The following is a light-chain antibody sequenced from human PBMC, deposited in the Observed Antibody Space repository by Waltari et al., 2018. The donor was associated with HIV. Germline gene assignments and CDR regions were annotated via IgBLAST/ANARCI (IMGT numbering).Light chain of an antibody. CDR2: EVT. J-gene: IGLJ2*01. CDR1: SSDIGGYKY. Sequence: QSALTQPPSPSGSPGQSVTISCPGTSSDIGGYKYVSWYQQHPGKAPKLIMTEVTKRPSGVPDRFSGSKSGNTASLTVSGLQAEDEAHYYCSSYAPTNNFYVLFGGGTALTVL. CDR3: SSYAPTNNFYVL. V-gene: IGLV2-8*01.